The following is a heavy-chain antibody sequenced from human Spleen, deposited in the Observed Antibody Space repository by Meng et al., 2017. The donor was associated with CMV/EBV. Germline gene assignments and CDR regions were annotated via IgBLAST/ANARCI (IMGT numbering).Heavy chain of an antibody. V-gene: IGHV3-48*04. J-gene: IGHJ6*02. CDR3: ARELGGYSHGENSGYHYFGLDV. CDR1: EFTFSSHS. Sequence: GESLKISCVASEFTFSSHSMSWVRQAPGKGPEWIAYISSTSSTIWYADSVQGRFTISRDNAKSSLYLQMKSLRGEDTAVYFCARELGGYSHGENSGYHYFGLDVWGQGTTVTVSS. CDR2: ISSTSSTI. D-gene: IGHD5-18*01.